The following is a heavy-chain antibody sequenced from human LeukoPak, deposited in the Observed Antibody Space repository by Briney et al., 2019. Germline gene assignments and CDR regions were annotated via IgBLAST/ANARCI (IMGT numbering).Heavy chain of an antibody. CDR2: INAGNGNT. D-gene: IGHD7-27*01. CDR1: GYTFTSYA. J-gene: IGHJ6*03. Sequence: ASVKVSCKASGYTFTSYAMHWVRQAPGQRLEWMGWINAGNGNTKYSQKFQGRVTITRDTSASTAYMELSSLRSEDTAVYYCARDLIPRTGDDYYYYYMDVWGKGTTVTVSS. V-gene: IGHV1-3*01. CDR3: ARDLIPRTGDDYYYYYMDV.